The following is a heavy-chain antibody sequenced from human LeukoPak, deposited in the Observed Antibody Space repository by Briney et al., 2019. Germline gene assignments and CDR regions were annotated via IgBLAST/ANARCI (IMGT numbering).Heavy chain of an antibody. CDR3: ATLTTPLFDY. Sequence: PSETLSLTCAVYGGSFSGYYWSWIRQPPGKGLEWIGEINHSGSTNYNPSLKSRVTISVDTSKNQFSLKLSSVTAADTAVYYCATLTTPLFDYWGQGTLVTVPS. J-gene: IGHJ4*02. CDR2: INHSGST. V-gene: IGHV4-34*01. CDR1: GGSFSGYY. D-gene: IGHD4-17*01.